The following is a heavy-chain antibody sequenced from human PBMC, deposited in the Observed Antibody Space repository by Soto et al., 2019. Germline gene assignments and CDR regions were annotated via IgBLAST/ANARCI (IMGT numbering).Heavy chain of an antibody. CDR2: ISSGGGTI. CDR3: AKSSGWYDAYDI. D-gene: IGHD6-19*01. CDR1: GFTFSSYS. J-gene: IGHJ3*02. V-gene: IGHV3-48*01. Sequence: GGSLRFSCAASGFTFSSYSMNWVRQASGKGLEWVSYISSGGGTIYCAESVKGRFTISRDNSKNTLNLQMSSLRAEDTALYYCAKSSGWYDAYDIWGQGTMVTVSS.